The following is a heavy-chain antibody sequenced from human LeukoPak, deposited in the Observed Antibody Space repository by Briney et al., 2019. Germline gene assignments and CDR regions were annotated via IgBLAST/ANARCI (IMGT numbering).Heavy chain of an antibody. CDR3: TTGKWGVTMIRGVMGY. CDR1: GFTSSSYW. V-gene: IGHV3-74*01. Sequence: GGSLRLSCAVSGFTSSSYWMHWVRQAPGKGLVWVSRINNDGTYTVYADSVKGRFTISRDNAKNTLYLQMNSLRPEDTAVYYCTTGKWGVTMIRGVMGYWGQGTLVTVSS. CDR2: INNDGTYT. J-gene: IGHJ4*02. D-gene: IGHD3-10*01.